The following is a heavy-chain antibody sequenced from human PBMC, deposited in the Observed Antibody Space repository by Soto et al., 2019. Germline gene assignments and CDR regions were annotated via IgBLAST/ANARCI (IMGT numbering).Heavy chain of an antibody. Sequence: QVQLVQSGAEVKKPGSSVKVSCKASGGTFSSFAISWVRQAPGQGLEWMGGIIPIFGTTNYAQKFQGRVTITAEQSTGTAYMELSSLRSEDTAVYYCARGHQGRGVTVYYYGLDVWGQGTTVTVSS. CDR2: IIPIFGTT. D-gene: IGHD3-10*01. CDR3: ARGHQGRGVTVYYYGLDV. J-gene: IGHJ6*02. V-gene: IGHV1-69*12. CDR1: GGTFSSFA.